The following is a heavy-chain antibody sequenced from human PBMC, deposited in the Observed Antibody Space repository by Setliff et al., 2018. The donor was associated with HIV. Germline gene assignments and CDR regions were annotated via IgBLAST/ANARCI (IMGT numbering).Heavy chain of an antibody. CDR2: INPNSGGT. J-gene: IGHJ4*02. CDR1: GYTFTGYY. V-gene: IGHV1-2*02. D-gene: IGHD3-3*01. Sequence: ASVKVSCKASGYTFTGYYMHWVRQAPGQGLEWVGWINPNSGGTNYAQKFQGRVTMTRDTSISTAYMELSRLRSDDTAVYYCARGRPKYDFWSGYFVYWGQGVLVTVPQ. CDR3: ARGRPKYDFWSGYFVY.